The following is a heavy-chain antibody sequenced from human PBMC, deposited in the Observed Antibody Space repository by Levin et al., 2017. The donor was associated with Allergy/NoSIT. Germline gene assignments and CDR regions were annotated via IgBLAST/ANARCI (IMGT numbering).Heavy chain of an antibody. CDR1: GYSFTTYW. J-gene: IGHJ4*02. V-gene: IGHV5-51*01. CDR2: IYPGDSDT. D-gene: IGHD5-24*01. CDR3: ARLRDGYNQDY. Sequence: GGSLRLSCQGSGYSFTTYWIGWVRQMPGKGLEWMGIIYPGDSDTRYSPSFQGLVTISADKSISTAYLQWSRLKASDTAMYYCARLRDGYNQDYWGQGTLVTVSS.